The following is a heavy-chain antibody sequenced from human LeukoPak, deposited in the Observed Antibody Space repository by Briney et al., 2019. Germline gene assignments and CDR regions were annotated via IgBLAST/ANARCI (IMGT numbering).Heavy chain of an antibody. V-gene: IGHV1-18*01. CDR3: ARDPTLSGSHYGVFDY. Sequence: ASVKVSCKASGYTFTSYGISWVRQAPGQGLEWMGWISAYNGNTNYAQKLQGRVTMTTDTSTSTAYMELRSLRSDDTAVYYCARDPTLSGSHYGVFDYWGQGTLVTVSS. J-gene: IGHJ4*02. CDR1: GYTFTSYG. D-gene: IGHD1-26*01. CDR2: ISAYNGNT.